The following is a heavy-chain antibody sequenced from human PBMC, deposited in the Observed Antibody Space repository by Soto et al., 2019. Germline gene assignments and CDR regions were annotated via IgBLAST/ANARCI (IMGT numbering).Heavy chain of an antibody. CDR1: GGTFSSYA. Sequence: SVKVSCKASGGTFSSYAISWVRQAPGQGLEWMGGIIPIFGTANYAQKSQGRVTITADKSTSTAYMELSSLRSEDTAVYYCANSPRAYCGGDCYARLYYYYGMDVWGQGTTVTVSS. CDR2: IIPIFGTA. D-gene: IGHD2-21*02. CDR3: ANSPRAYCGGDCYARLYYYYGMDV. V-gene: IGHV1-69*06. J-gene: IGHJ6*02.